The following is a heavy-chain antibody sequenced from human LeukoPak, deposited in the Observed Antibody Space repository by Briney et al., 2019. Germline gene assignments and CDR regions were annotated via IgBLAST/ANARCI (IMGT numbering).Heavy chain of an antibody. V-gene: IGHV3-49*03. CDR2: IRSKVYGGTT. Sequence: GGSLRLSCTASGFMFGDYAMNWFRQAPGKGLEWVSFIRSKVYGGTTEYAASVKGRFIISRDDSKSIAYLQMNSLKTEDTAVYYCTRSPVRLNWFDPWGQGTLVIASS. CDR1: GFMFGDYA. CDR3: TRSPVRLNWFDP. J-gene: IGHJ5*02.